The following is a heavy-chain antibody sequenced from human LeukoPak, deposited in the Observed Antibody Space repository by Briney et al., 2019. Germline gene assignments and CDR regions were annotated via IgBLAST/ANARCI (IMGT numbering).Heavy chain of an antibody. CDR3: ARETGTGPADY. D-gene: IGHD1-1*01. Sequence: ASVKVSCKASGYTFTDYYMNWVRQAPGQGLEWMGIINPSGGSTSHAQKFQGRVTMARDTSTSTLYMELSSLRSEDTAVYYCARETGTGPADYWGQGTLVTVSS. V-gene: IGHV1-46*01. CDR1: GYTFTDYY. CDR2: INPSGGST. J-gene: IGHJ4*02.